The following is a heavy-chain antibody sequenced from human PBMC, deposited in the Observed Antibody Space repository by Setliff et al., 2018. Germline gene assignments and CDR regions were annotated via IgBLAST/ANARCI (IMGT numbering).Heavy chain of an antibody. Sequence: PSETLSLTCTVSGGSISSSSYYWGWIRQPPGKGLEWIGSIYYSGSTYYSPSLKSRVTISVDTSKNQFSLKLSSVTAADTAVYYCARDKPEGYNFWSGYLGGGLMDVWGQGTTVTVSS. CDR3: ARDKPEGYNFWSGYLGGGLMDV. CDR1: GGSISSSSYY. CDR2: IYYSGST. V-gene: IGHV4-39*07. D-gene: IGHD3-3*01. J-gene: IGHJ6*02.